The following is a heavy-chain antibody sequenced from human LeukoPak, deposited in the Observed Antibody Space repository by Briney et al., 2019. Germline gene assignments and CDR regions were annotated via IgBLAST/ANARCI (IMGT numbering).Heavy chain of an antibody. V-gene: IGHV3-30-3*01. CDR2: ISYDGSNK. CDR1: GFTFSSYA. D-gene: IGHD4-4*01. J-gene: IGHJ4*02. Sequence: PGGSLRLSCAASGFTFSSYAMHWVRQAPGKGLEWVAVISYDGSNKYYADSVKGRFTISRDSSKNTLYLQMNSLRAEDTAVYYCAREHSTVTPPVFGYWGQGTLVTVSS. CDR3: AREHSTVTPPVFGY.